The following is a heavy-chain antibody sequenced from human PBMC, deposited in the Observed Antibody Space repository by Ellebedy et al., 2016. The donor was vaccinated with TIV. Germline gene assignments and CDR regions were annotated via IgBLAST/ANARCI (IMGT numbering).Heavy chain of an antibody. CDR1: GFTVSSNY. CDR3: ATRDYDLWSGVSYYYYMDV. J-gene: IGHJ6*03. Sequence: GGSLRLXXAASGFTVSSNYMSWVRQAPRKGLEWVSVIYSGGSTFYADSVKGRFTISRDNSKNTLYLQMNSLRAEDTAVYYCATRDYDLWSGVSYYYYMDVWGKGTTVTVSS. D-gene: IGHD3-3*01. V-gene: IGHV3-53*01. CDR2: IYSGGST.